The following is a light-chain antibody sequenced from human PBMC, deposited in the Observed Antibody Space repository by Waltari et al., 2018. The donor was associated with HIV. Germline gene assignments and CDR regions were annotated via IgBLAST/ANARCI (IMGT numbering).Light chain of an antibody. CDR3: MQGTHWPYT. V-gene: IGKV2-30*01. Sequence: DVVMTQFLDSLPVTLRHPASISCSPSRPLVNSDVYTYLNWLHQRPGQSPRRLIYKVSNRDSGVPDRFSGSGSGSDFTLKISRVEAEDLGTFYCMQGTHWPYTFGQGTRLEIK. CDR1: RPLVNSDVYTY. CDR2: KVS. J-gene: IGKJ2*01.